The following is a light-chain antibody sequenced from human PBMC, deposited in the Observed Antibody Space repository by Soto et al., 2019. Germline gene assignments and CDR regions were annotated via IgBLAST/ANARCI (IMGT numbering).Light chain of an antibody. J-gene: IGKJ2*03. Sequence: EIVLTQSPGTLSLSPGERATLSCRTSQSVSSGYLAWYQQKPGQAPRLLMYAVSSRATGIPDRFSGSGSGTDFTLTISRLEPEDFAVYYCQQRFSGYSFGQGTKLEIK. V-gene: IGKV3-20*01. CDR2: AVS. CDR1: QSVSSGY. CDR3: QQRFSGYS.